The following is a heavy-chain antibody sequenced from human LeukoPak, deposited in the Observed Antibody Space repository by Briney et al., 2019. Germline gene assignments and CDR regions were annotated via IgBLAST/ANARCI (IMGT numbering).Heavy chain of an antibody. Sequence: GRSLRLSCAASGFTFSSYGMHWVRQAPGKGLEWVAVISYDGSNKYYADSVKGRFTISRDNSKNTLYLQMNSLRAEDTAVYYCAKHSGYSYGEHFDYWGQGTLVTVSS. CDR2: ISYDGSNK. D-gene: IGHD5-18*01. V-gene: IGHV3-30*18. CDR1: GFTFSSYG. J-gene: IGHJ4*02. CDR3: AKHSGYSYGEHFDY.